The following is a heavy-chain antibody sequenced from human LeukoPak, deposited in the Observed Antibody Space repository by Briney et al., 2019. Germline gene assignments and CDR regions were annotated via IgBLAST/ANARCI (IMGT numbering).Heavy chain of an antibody. CDR1: GFTYSTYT. V-gene: IGHV3-48*02. J-gene: IGHJ4*02. CDR2: ISTSSTTI. CDR3: ASDSD. Sequence: GGSLRLSCAASGFTYSTYTMNWVRQAPGKGLEWVSYISTSSTTIYYADSVKGRFTISRDNAKNSLYLQMNSLRDEDTAVYYCASDSDWGQGTLVTVSS.